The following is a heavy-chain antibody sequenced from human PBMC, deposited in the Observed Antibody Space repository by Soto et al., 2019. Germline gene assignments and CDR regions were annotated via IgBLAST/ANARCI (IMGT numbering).Heavy chain of an antibody. CDR1: GFTFSNYG. CDR3: AKDHLMTTVTTVGY. CDR2: ISYHGSDK. J-gene: IGHJ4*02. Sequence: QVQLVESGGGVVQPGRSLRLSCAASGFTFSNYGMHWVRQAPGKGLEWVAVISYHGSDKYYADSVKGRFTISRDNSKNTLYLQMDSLRAEDTAVYYCAKDHLMTTVTTVGYWGQGTRVTVSS. D-gene: IGHD4-17*01. V-gene: IGHV3-30*18.